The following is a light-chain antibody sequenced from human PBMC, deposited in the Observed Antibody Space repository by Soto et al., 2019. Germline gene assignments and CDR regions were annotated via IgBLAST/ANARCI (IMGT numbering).Light chain of an antibody. CDR1: SSDVGGYNS. CDR2: DVR. Sequence: PGASLICCFLGSSSDVGGYNSVSWYQHHPGKAPQLLIYDVRNRPSGVSNRFSGSKSGNTASLTISGLQAEDEADYYCSSYTSSNTYVFGTGT. CDR3: SSYTSSNTYV. V-gene: IGLV2-14*03. J-gene: IGLJ1*01.